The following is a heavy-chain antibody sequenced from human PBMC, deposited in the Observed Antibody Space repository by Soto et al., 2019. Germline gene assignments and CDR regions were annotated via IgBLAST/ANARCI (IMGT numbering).Heavy chain of an antibody. CDR3: ARDKDYMLDY. Sequence: QVQLVQSGAEVKEPGASVKVSCKPSGYTLTRNGISWGRQAPGQGLEWVGWISTNSGNTDYAQKLQGRVTLTTDTSTNTAYLELRSLRSDDTAVYYCARDKDYMLDYWGQGTLVTVSS. D-gene: IGHD4-4*01. V-gene: IGHV1-18*01. J-gene: IGHJ4*02. CDR2: ISTNSGNT. CDR1: GYTLTRNG.